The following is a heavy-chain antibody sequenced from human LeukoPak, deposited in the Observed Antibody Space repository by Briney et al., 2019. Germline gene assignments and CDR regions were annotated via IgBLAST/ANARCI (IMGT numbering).Heavy chain of an antibody. J-gene: IGHJ4*02. Sequence: QPGGSLRLSCAASGFTFSSYGMTWVRQAPGKGLEWVSGISWNSGSIGYADSVKGRFTISRDNAKNSLYLQMNSLRAEDMALYYCAKDISGYSSSWTFDYWGQGTLVTVSS. CDR2: ISWNSGSI. D-gene: IGHD6-13*01. V-gene: IGHV3-9*03. CDR3: AKDISGYSSSWTFDY. CDR1: GFTFSSYG.